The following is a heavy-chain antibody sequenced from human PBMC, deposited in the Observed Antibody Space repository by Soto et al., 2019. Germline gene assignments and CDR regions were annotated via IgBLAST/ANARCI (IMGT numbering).Heavy chain of an antibody. V-gene: IGHV4-30-4*01. CDR3: AHYSSGRAFDI. J-gene: IGHJ3*02. Sequence: QVQLQESGPGLVKPSQTLSLTCTVSGGSISSGDYYWSWIRQPPGKGLEWIGYIYYSGSTYYNPSLKRRXTXSXXTSKNPFSLKLSSVTAADTAVYDCAHYSSGRAFDIWGQGTMVTVSS. CDR1: GGSISSGDYY. CDR2: IYYSGST. D-gene: IGHD6-19*01.